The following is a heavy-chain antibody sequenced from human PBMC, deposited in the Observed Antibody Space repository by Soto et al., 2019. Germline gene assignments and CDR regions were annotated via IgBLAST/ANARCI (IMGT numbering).Heavy chain of an antibody. CDR2: MNPNSGNT. CDR1: GYSFTSYD. CDR3: AATPYVTQAPLDY. D-gene: IGHD2-15*01. J-gene: IGHJ4*02. V-gene: IGHV1-8*01. Sequence: ASVKVSCKASGYSFTSYDINWVRQATGQGLEWMGWMNPNSGNTDYAQKFQGRVTMTRDTSIRTAYMELSSLRSEDTAVYYCAATPYVTQAPLDYWGQGTRVNVSS.